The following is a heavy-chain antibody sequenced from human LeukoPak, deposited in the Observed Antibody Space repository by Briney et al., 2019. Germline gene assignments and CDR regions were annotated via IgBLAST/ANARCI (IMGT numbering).Heavy chain of an antibody. CDR3: ARQYYYDSSGYSKSDAFDI. D-gene: IGHD3-22*01. CDR2: IYTSGST. J-gene: IGHJ3*02. Sequence: SETLSLTCTVSGCSVSSYYWSWIRQPAGKGLEWIGRIYTSGSTNYNPSLKSRVTMSVDTSKNQFSLKLSSVTAADTAVYYCARQYYYDSSGYSKSDAFDIWGQGTMVTVSS. CDR1: GCSVSSYY. V-gene: IGHV4-4*07.